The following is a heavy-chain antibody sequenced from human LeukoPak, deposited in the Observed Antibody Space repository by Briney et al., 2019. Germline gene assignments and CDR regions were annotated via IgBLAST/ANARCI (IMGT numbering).Heavy chain of an antibody. V-gene: IGHV3-7*01. CDR1: GFTFSSYW. D-gene: IGHD1-7*01. CDR3: AYLNSHAFDI. J-gene: IGHJ3*02. Sequence: GGSLRLSCAASGFTFSSYWMSWVRQAPGKGLEWVANIKQDGSEKYYVDSVKGRSSISRDNAKNSLYLQMNSVRAEDTAVYYCAYLNSHAFDIWGQGTVVTVSS. CDR2: IKQDGSEK.